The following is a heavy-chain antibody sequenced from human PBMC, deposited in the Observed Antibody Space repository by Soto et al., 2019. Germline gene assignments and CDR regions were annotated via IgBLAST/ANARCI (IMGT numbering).Heavy chain of an antibody. CDR2: FSLSGTT. Sequence: FEIPSLPCPVSGASLTGCFFWGWIRQPPGEGLEWIGRFSLSGTTNYNPSLRSRVTMSADVSKNQFSLRLTSVTAADTALYYCARGMTPPGAPAWYYFDSWGQGTLVTVSS. CDR3: ARGMTPPGAPAWYYFDS. D-gene: IGHD2-8*02. CDR1: GASLTGCFF. V-gene: IGHV4-4*07. J-gene: IGHJ4*02.